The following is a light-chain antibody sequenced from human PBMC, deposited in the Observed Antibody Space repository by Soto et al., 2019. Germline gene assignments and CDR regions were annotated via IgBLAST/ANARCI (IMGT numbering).Light chain of an antibody. CDR1: SSDVGTYDL. J-gene: IGLJ1*01. CDR3: CSYAGSNTLYV. Sequence: QSALTQPASVSGSPGQSITISCTGASSDVGTYDLVSWYQQHPGKAPKLMIYEVTKRPSGVSARFSGSKSGNTASLTISGLQAEDEADYYCCSYAGSNTLYVFGAGTKVTVL. CDR2: EVT. V-gene: IGLV2-23*02.